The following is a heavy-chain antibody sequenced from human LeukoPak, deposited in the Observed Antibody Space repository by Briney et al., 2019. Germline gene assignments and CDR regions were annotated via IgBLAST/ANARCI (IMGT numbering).Heavy chain of an antibody. CDR2: INPNSGGT. D-gene: IGHD3-16*01. CDR1: GYTFTSYY. CDR3: ARDLISVTTFNAFDI. J-gene: IGHJ3*02. V-gene: IGHV1-2*02. Sequence: ASVKVSCKASGYTFTSYYMHWVRQAPGQGLEWMGWINPNSGGTNYAQKFQGRVTMTRDTSISTAYMELSRLRSDDTAVYYCARDLISVTTFNAFDIWGQGTMVTVSS.